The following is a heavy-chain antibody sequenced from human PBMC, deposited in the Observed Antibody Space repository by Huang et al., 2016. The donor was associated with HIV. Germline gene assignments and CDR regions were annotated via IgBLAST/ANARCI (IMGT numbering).Heavy chain of an antibody. Sequence: QVHLQQWGAGLLKPSETLTLTCAVSGASFTGNYWTWIRQTPGKGLEWIGEIKDSGSTMYNPSLESRVTISIDRSKKQFSLRLSSMTAADTAVYYCARQWVLLDYLMGMDVWGQGTTVIVSS. J-gene: IGHJ6*02. CDR2: IKDSGST. D-gene: IGHD3-3*01. V-gene: IGHV4-34*01. CDR1: GASFTGNY. CDR3: ARQWVLLDYLMGMDV.